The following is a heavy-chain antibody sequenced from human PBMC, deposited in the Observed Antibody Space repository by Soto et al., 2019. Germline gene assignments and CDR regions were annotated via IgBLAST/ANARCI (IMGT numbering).Heavy chain of an antibody. CDR2: ISPDNGNT. V-gene: IGHV1-18*01. CDR3: ARALGYSGYAGMDV. Sequence: GASVKVSCKASGYTFTIYGINWVRQAPGQGLEWMGWISPDNGNTNYAQKLRGRVTMTTDTSTSTAYMELRSLRSDDTAVYYCARALGYSGYAGMDVWGQGTTVTVSS. CDR1: GYTFTIYG. D-gene: IGHD5-12*01. J-gene: IGHJ6*02.